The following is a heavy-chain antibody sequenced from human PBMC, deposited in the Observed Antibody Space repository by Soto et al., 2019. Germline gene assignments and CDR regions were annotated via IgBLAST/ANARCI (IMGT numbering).Heavy chain of an antibody. CDR2: ILHIGDSA. J-gene: IGHJ4*02. Sequence: DVQLLEYGGGLVQPGGSLRLSGVASGFSFIANAMTWVRQAPGKGLEWVSSILHIGDSAYYAASVKVRCTISTDNSMSTLYLQMHSLRADGTAVSYGPRRGLTINADWGQGTLVTVAS. CDR3: PRRGLTINAD. CDR1: GFSFIANA. V-gene: IGHV3-23*01. D-gene: IGHD3-10*01.